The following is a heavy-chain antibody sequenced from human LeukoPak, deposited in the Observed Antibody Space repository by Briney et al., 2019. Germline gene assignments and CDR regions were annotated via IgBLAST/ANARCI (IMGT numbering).Heavy chain of an antibody. CDR1: GFTFSSYG. CDR2: ISYDGSNK. CDR3: AKGDYFDY. Sequence: GGSLRLSCAASGFTFSSYGMHWVRQAPGKGLEWVAVISYDGSNKYYADSVKGRFTISRDNSKNTLYLQMNSLRAEDTAVYYCAKGDYFDYWGQGTLVTVSS. V-gene: IGHV3-30*18. J-gene: IGHJ4*02.